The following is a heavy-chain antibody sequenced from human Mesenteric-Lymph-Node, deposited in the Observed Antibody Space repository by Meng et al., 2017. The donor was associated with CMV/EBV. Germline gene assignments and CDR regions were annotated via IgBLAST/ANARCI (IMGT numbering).Heavy chain of an antibody. D-gene: IGHD5-12*01. CDR1: GFTFSTYD. CDR3: VRFGGYDWGYYFDY. V-gene: IGHV3-48*04. CDR2: ISISGSTI. J-gene: IGHJ4*02. Sequence: GESLKISCAASGFTFSTYDFNWVRQAPGRGLDWVSYISISGSTIYYADSVKGRFTISRDNARNSLYLQMNSLRAEDTAVYYCVRFGGYDWGYYFDYWGQGALVTVSS.